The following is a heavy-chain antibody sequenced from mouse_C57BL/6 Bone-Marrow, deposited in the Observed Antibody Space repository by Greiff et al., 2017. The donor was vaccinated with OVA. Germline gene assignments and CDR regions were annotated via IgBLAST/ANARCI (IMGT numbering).Heavy chain of an antibody. CDR3: ARRAWFAY. Sequence: VQLKESGPGLVKPSQSLSLTCSVTGYSITSGYYWNWIRQFPGNKLEWMGNISYDGSNNYNPSLKNRITITRDTSKNQFFLKLNSVTTEDTATYYCARRAWFAYWGQGTLVTVSA. J-gene: IGHJ3*01. V-gene: IGHV3-6*01. CDR1: GYSITSGYY. CDR2: ISYDGSN.